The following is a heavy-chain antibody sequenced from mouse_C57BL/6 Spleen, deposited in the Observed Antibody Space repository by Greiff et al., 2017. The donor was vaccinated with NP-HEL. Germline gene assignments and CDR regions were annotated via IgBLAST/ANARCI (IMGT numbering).Heavy chain of an antibody. V-gene: IGHV3-6*01. CDR1: GYSITSGYY. CDR2: ISYDGSN. Sequence: ESGPGLVKPSQSLSLTCSVTGYSITSGYYWNWIRQFPGNKLEWMGYISYDGSNNYNPSLKNRISITRDTSKNQFFLKLNSVTTEDTATYYCARAQLVWYFDVWGTGTTVTVSS. CDR3: ARAQLVWYFDV. J-gene: IGHJ1*03. D-gene: IGHD4-1*02.